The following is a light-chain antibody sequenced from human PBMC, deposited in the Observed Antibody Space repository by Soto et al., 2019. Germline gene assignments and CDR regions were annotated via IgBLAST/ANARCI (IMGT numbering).Light chain of an antibody. CDR3: PQSYSTPLT. J-gene: IGKJ4*01. V-gene: IGKV1-39*01. CDR1: QAIITY. CDR2: LTS. Sequence: VQVTQSPSSLSASVGDIVTSACRASQAIITYVNWYQQKPGKAPKLLIYLTSSLESGVPSRFRGSGSGTDFTLTISSLQPEDFTTYYCPQSYSTPLTSGGGTKVDIK.